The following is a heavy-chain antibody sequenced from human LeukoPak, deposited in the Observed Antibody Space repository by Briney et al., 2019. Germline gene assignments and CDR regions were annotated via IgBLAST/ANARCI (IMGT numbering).Heavy chain of an antibody. J-gene: IGHJ6*02. CDR3: ARTGMDV. V-gene: IGHV3-74*01. Sequence: GGSLRLSCEASGFTISTYWMHWVRQVPGKGLVWVSRIKSDGSSTSYADSVKGRFTISRDNAKSTVYLLMNSLRAEDTAIYYCARTGMDVWGQGTTVTVSS. CDR2: IKSDGSST. CDR1: GFTISTYW.